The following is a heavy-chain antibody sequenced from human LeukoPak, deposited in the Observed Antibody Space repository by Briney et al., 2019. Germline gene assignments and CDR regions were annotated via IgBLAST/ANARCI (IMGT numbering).Heavy chain of an antibody. V-gene: IGHV3-48*02. D-gene: IGHD6-13*01. CDR2: ISSSSNTI. Sequence: GGSLRLSCVVSGFTFRNHFMNWVRQAPGKGLEWVSYISSSSNTIYYADSVKGRFIISRDNAKNSLFLQMNSLRDEDTAVYYCARGSPAAGGKGAFHIWGQGTLVTVSS. J-gene: IGHJ3*02. CDR3: ARGSPAAGGKGAFHI. CDR1: GFTFRNHF.